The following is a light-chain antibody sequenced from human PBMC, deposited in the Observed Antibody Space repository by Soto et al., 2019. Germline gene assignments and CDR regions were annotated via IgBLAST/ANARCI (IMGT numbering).Light chain of an antibody. CDR1: QNIRTY. V-gene: IGKV1-39*01. CDR3: QQAYSKNT. CDR2: AAS. Sequence: DIQMTPSPSSLSASVGDRVTIACRASQNIRTYLNWYQQNPGKAPKLLIYAASNLHSGVPSRFSGSGSGTDFTLNISSLQPEDFATYYCQQAYSKNTVGGGTKVEIK. J-gene: IGKJ4*01.